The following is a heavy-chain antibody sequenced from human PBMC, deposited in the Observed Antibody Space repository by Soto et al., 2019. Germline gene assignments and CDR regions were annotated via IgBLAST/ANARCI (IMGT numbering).Heavy chain of an antibody. D-gene: IGHD6-6*01. Sequence: SETLSLTCTVSGGSINSDSYYWGLIRQHPGKGLEWIGYIFHTGSTFYNPSLKSRLTMPIDTSKNQFFLRLASVTAADTAVYYCAGGIYSSSTPNWFDPWGQGTLVTVSS. CDR1: GGSINSDSYY. CDR2: IFHTGST. CDR3: AGGIYSSSTPNWFDP. J-gene: IGHJ5*02. V-gene: IGHV4-31*03.